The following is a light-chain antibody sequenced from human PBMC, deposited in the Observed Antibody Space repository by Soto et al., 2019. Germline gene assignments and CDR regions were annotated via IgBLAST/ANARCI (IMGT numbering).Light chain of an antibody. Sequence: DIQMTQSPSSLSASVGDRVTITCRASQGISNYLAWYQQKPGKVPKLLVYAASTLQSGVPSRFIGSGSGTAFTRTISSLQPEDVATYYCQKYNCAPWTFGQGTKVEIK. V-gene: IGKV1-27*01. CDR3: QKYNCAPWT. CDR1: QGISNY. CDR2: AAS. J-gene: IGKJ1*01.